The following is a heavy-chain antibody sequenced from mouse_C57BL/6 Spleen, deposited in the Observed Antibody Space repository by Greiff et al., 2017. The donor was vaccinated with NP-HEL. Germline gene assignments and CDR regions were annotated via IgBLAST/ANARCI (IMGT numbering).Heavy chain of an antibody. V-gene: IGHV3-4*01. D-gene: IGHD1-1*01. Sequence: EVKLQESGPALVKPSQTVSLTCTVTGYSITNGNHWWNWIRQVSGSKLEWIGYISSSGSTDSNPSLKSRISITRDTSKYQLFLQLNSVTTEDIATYYCARGDYYGSSFYFDYWGQGTTLTVSS. J-gene: IGHJ2*01. CDR3: ARGDYYGSSFYFDY. CDR1: GYSITNGNHW. CDR2: ISSSGST.